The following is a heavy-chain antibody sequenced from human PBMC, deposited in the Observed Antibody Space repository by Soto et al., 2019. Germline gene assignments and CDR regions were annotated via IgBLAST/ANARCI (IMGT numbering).Heavy chain of an antibody. CDR1: GFTFSSYG. D-gene: IGHD3-3*02. V-gene: IGHV3-33*01. Sequence: QVQLVESGGGVVQPGRSLRLSCVASGFTFSSYGMHWVRQAPGKGLEWVAVIWYDGSNKYYADSVKGRFTISRDNSKNTLYLQINSLRAEDTAVCYCARDFSIEGKFIRYFQHWGQGTLVTVSS. CDR2: IWYDGSNK. J-gene: IGHJ1*01. CDR3: ARDFSIEGKFIRYFQH.